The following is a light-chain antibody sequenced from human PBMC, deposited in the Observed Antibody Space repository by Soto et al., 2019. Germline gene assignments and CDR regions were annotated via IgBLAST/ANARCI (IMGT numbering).Light chain of an antibody. V-gene: IGKV3-15*01. CDR3: QQYDNWPSCT. J-gene: IGKJ1*01. Sequence: EIVMTQSPATLSVSPGQRATLSCRASQSVDSSLAWFQQKPGRAPRLLVYGASTRATGIPARFSGSGSGTEFTLTISSLQSEDFAVYYCQQYDNWPSCTFGRGTKVDIK. CDR2: GAS. CDR1: QSVDSS.